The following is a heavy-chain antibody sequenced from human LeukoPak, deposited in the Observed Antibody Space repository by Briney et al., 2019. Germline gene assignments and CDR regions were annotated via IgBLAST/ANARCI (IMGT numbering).Heavy chain of an antibody. V-gene: IGHV1-2*02. CDR1: GYTFTGYY. CDR2: INPNSGGT. D-gene: IGHD6-19*01. Sequence: GGSVNASCEASGYTFTGYYMHWVRQAPGEGLEWMGWINPNSGGTKYAQRFQGRVTMNRDTSISTADRELSRQRSDDTAEYYCARDTRAVAGTDDYWGQGTLVTVSS. J-gene: IGHJ4*02. CDR3: ARDTRAVAGTDDY.